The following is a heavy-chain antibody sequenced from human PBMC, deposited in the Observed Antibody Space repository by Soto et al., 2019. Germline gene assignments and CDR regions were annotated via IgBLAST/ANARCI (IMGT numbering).Heavy chain of an antibody. Sequence: QVQLQESGPGLVKPSETLSLTCTVSGGSISSYYWSWIRQPPGKGLEWIGYIYYSGSTNYNPSLKSRVTISVDTSKNQFSLKLSSVTAADTAGYYWARRYGSAFDFWGQGTMVTVSS. CDR2: IYYSGST. CDR3: ARRYGSAFDF. CDR1: GGSISSYY. D-gene: IGHD3-10*01. V-gene: IGHV4-59*01. J-gene: IGHJ3*01.